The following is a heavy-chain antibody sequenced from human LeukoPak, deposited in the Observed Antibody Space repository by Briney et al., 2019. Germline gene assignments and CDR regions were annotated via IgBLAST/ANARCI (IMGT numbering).Heavy chain of an antibody. CDR1: GFTFSGYG. Sequence: PGRSLRLSCAASGFTFSGYGMHWVRQAPGKGLEWVAVISYDGSNKYYADSVKGRFTISRDNSKNTLYLQMNSLRAEDTAVYYCAKGSDDSSGYPNVFDYWGQGTLVTVSS. CDR2: ISYDGSNK. V-gene: IGHV3-30*18. D-gene: IGHD3-22*01. J-gene: IGHJ4*02. CDR3: AKGSDDSSGYPNVFDY.